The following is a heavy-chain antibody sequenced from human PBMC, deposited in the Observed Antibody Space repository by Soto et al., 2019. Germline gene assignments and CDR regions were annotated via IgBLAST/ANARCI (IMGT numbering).Heavy chain of an antibody. D-gene: IGHD6-6*01. CDR1: GGSFSGYY. CDR2: INHSGST. CDR3: ARGIIAARSNAFDI. Sequence: SETLSLTCAVYGGSFSGYYWSWIRQPPGKGLEWIGEINHSGSTNYNPSLKSRVTISVDTSKNRFSLKLSSVTAADTAVYYCARGIIAARSNAFDIWGQGTMVTVSS. V-gene: IGHV4-34*01. J-gene: IGHJ3*02.